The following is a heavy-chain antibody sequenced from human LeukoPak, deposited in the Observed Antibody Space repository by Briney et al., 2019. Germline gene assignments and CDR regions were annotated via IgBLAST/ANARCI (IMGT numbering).Heavy chain of an antibody. CDR1: GGSISSYY. V-gene: IGHV4-59*01. D-gene: IGHD3-10*01. CDR2: IYYSGST. J-gene: IGHJ4*02. Sequence: PSETLSLTCTVSGGSISSYYWSWIRQPPGKGLEWIGYIYYSGSTNYNPSLKSRVTISVDTSKNQFSPKLSSVTAADTAVYYCARGLTFGELLYWGQGTLVTVSS. CDR3: ARGLTFGELLY.